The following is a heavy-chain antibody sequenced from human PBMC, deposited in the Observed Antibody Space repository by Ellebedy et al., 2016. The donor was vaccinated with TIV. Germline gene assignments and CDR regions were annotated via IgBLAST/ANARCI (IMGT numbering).Heavy chain of an antibody. V-gene: IGHV3-30*03. J-gene: IGHJ4*02. CDR1: GFTFSRRG. Sequence: GESLKISCAASGFTFSRRGIHWVRQAPGKGLEWVAVISANGYDKDYAASVNGRFTITRDNSMDTVYLQMNTLRVEDTAVYYCTRAVEKAFDFWGQGSLVTVSS. CDR2: ISANGYDK. CDR3: TRAVEKAFDF.